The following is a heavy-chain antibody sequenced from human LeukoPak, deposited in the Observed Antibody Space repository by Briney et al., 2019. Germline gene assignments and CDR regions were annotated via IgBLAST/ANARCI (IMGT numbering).Heavy chain of an antibody. CDR3: AKDGAA. D-gene: IGHD4/OR15-4a*01. V-gene: IGHV3-23*01. CDR1: GFTFSNYA. Sequence: GGSLRLSCAASGFTFSNYAMNWVRQAPGKGLEWVSGIWSNGASTYYADSVKGRFTISRDNSKNTLYLQMSSLRAEDTAVYYCAKDGAAWGRGTLVTVSS. CDR2: IWSNGAST. J-gene: IGHJ5*02.